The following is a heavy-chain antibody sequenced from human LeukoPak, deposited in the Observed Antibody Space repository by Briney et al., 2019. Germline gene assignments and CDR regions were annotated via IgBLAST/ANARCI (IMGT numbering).Heavy chain of an antibody. D-gene: IGHD4-17*01. V-gene: IGHV3-33*01. CDR2: IWYDGSNK. J-gene: IGHJ4*02. CDR3: ARVSEDYGDSAFDY. Sequence: PGRSLRLSCAASGFTFSSYGMHWARQAPGKGLEWVAVIWYDGSNKYYADSVKGRFTISRDNSKNTLYLQMNSLRAEDTAVYYCARVSEDYGDSAFDYWGQGTLVTVSS. CDR1: GFTFSSYG.